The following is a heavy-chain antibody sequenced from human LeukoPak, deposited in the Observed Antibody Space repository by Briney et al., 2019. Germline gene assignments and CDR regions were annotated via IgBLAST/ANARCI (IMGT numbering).Heavy chain of an antibody. CDR2: LYFGGAN. D-gene: IGHD2-21*02. J-gene: IGHJ4*02. CDR3: ARMRMVTGSPYPDN. V-gene: IGHV4-59*02. CDR1: GASVVTNF. Sequence: SETLSLTCNVSGASVVTNFWAWIRQPPGKGLEFLGYLYFGGANKYNPSLRGRVTIAADTSKNQFSLTLSAATAADTGVYFCARMRMVTGSPYPDNWGQGTRVTVSS.